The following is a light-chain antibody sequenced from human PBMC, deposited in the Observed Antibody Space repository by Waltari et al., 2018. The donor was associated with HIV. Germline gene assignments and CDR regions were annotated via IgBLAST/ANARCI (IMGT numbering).Light chain of an antibody. Sequence: QSLLTQPHSVSGAPGQRVTISCTGSSSTIGAGYDVHWYQQLPGTAHKLLIYGDSNRPSGVPDRFSGSKSGTSASLAITGLQAEDEADYYCQSYDISLSGVVFGGGTKLTVL. CDR1: SSTIGAGYD. CDR3: QSYDISLSGVV. CDR2: GDS. J-gene: IGLJ2*01. V-gene: IGLV1-40*01.